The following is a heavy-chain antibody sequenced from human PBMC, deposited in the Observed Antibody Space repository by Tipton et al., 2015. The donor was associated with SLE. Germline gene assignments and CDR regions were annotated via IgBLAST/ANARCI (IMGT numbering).Heavy chain of an antibody. CDR1: GYTFTNYG. D-gene: IGHD3-16*01. CDR2: ISTYSGAT. CDR3: ARGGIWDAFDI. Sequence: QVQLVQSGAEVKKPGASVKVSCKASGYTFTNYGISWVRQAPGQGLEWMGWISTYSGATMFAQTFQGRVAVTRDTSISTAYMELKSLRSDDTAVYFCARGGIWDAFDIWGQGTMVTVSS. J-gene: IGHJ3*02. V-gene: IGHV1-18*01.